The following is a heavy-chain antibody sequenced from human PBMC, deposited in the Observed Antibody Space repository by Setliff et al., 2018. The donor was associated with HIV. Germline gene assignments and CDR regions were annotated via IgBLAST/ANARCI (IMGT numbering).Heavy chain of an antibody. V-gene: IGHV4-39*01. J-gene: IGHJ4*02. CDR3: ARRTLITGYDY. D-gene: IGHD3-16*01. Sequence: SGTLSLTCTVSGGSISSSSYYWGWIRQPPGKGLEWIGSLYYSGTTYYNPSLKSRLTISVDTSKNQFSLKLSSVTAADTAVYYCARRTLITGYDYWGQGTLVTVS. CDR2: LYYSGTT. CDR1: GGSISSSSYY.